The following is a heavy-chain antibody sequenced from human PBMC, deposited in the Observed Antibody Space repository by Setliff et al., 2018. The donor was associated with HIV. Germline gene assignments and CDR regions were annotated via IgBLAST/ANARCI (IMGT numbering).Heavy chain of an antibody. J-gene: IGHJ4*02. CDR3: ARVVRGVIQSAKTFDY. CDR1: GYNFTNYG. D-gene: IGHD2-21*01. CDR2: INVNNGNT. Sequence: ASVKVSCQASGYNFTNYGIGWVRQAPGQGLEWMGWINVNNGNTNYAQKFQGRVTMTTDTSTTTVYMELRSLRSDDTAVYYCARVVRGVIQSAKTFDYWGQGTLVTVSS. V-gene: IGHV1-18*01.